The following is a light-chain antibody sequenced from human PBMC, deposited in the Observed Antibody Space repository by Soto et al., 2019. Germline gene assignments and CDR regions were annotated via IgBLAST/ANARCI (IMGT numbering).Light chain of an antibody. CDR1: SSSIGINT. J-gene: IGLJ3*02. Sequence: QSVLTQPPSASGTPGQRVTISCSGSSSSIGINTVNWYQQLPGTAPKLLIYSNNQRPSGVPDRFSGSRSGNTASLTISGLQAEDEADYYCCSYTDGSSLLFGGGTKLTVL. V-gene: IGLV1-44*01. CDR3: CSYTDGSSLL. CDR2: SNN.